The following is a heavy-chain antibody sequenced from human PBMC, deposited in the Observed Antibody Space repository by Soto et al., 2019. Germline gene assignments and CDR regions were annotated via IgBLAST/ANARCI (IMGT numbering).Heavy chain of an antibody. D-gene: IGHD1-26*01. CDR3: ALRKTGSYFDY. CDR2: ISYEGSNN. V-gene: IGHV3-30-3*01. CDR1: GFTFSSYA. Sequence: GGSLRLSCAASGFTFSSYAMHWVRQAPGKGLEWVAVISYEGSNNFYAEYVKGRFTISRDNSKNTLYLQMNSLRAEDTAVYYCALRKTGSYFDYWGQGTLVTVSS. J-gene: IGHJ4*02.